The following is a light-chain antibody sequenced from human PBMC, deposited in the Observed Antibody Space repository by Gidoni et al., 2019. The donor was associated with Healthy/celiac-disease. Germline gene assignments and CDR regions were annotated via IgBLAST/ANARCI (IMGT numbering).Light chain of an antibody. CDR3: QQLNSYPIT. CDR2: AAS. V-gene: IGKV1-9*01. CDR1: QGISSY. Sequence: IKLTQSPSSLSASVGDRVTITCRASQGISSYLAWYQQKPGKAHKLLIYAASTLQSGVPSRFSGSGSGTDFTLTISSLQPEDFATYYCQQLNSYPITFGQGTRLEIK. J-gene: IGKJ5*01.